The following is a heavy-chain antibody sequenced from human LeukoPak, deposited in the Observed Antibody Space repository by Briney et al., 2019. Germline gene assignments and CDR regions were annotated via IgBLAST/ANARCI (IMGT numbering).Heavy chain of an antibody. Sequence: PSETLSLTCADSGYSISSGYYWGWIRQPPGKGLEWIGSIYHSGSTYYNPSLKSRVTISVDTSKNQFSLKLSSVTAADTAVYYCARDYERVYYFYQRMGVWGKGDTGTVSS. J-gene: IGHJ6*04. D-gene: IGHD3-16*01. CDR1: GYSISSGYY. CDR3: ARDYERVYYFYQRMGV. V-gene: IGHV4-38-2*02. CDR2: IYHSGST.